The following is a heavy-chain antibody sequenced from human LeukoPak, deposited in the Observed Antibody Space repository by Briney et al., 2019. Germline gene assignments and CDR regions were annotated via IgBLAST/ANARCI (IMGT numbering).Heavy chain of an antibody. CDR1: GGSIGIYY. J-gene: IGHJ2*01. V-gene: IGHV4-59*01. CDR3: ARGNPFDL. CDR2: IYYSGSS. Sequence: SETLSLTCTVSGGSIGIYYWSWIRQPPGKGLEWIGYIYYSGSSDYNPSLKSRVTISVDTSKNQFSLELTSVTAADTAVYYCARGNPFDLWGRGTLVTVSS.